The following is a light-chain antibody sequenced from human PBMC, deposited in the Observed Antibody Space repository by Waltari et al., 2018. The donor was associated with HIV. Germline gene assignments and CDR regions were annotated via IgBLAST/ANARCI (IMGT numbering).Light chain of an antibody. V-gene: IGKV3-15*01. CDR3: QQYDSGPRGIT. CDR1: QSISAK. CDR2: EAA. J-gene: IGKJ2*01. Sequence: EIVMTQSPPTLSVSPGQRVTLSFRASQSISAKVAWYQQRPGQAHRILIYEAATRPTGIPARFSGSGSGTEFTLTISSLQSEDFATYFCQQYDSGPRGITFGQGTMLEIK.